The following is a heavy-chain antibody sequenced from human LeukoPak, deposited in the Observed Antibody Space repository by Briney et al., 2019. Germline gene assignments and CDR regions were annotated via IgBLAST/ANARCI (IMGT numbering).Heavy chain of an antibody. D-gene: IGHD5-24*01. CDR1: GFPFSSYW. Sequence: GGSLRLSCVASGFPFSSYWMTWVRLAPGKGLEWVANIKQDGSKKSYVDSVKGRFTISRDNAKNSLYLQMNSLRAEDTAIYYCTRVGYIDEGIDYWGQGTLVTVSS. V-gene: IGHV3-7*04. CDR2: IKQDGSKK. CDR3: TRVGYIDEGIDY. J-gene: IGHJ4*02.